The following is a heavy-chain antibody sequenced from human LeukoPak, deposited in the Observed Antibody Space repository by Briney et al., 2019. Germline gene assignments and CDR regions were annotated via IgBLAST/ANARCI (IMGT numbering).Heavy chain of an antibody. V-gene: IGHV3-33*01. CDR3: ARELLETYYYDSSGYPDY. J-gene: IGHJ4*02. CDR1: GFTFSSYG. CDR2: IWYDGSNK. D-gene: IGHD3-22*01. Sequence: PGRSLRLSCAASGFTFSSYGMHWVRQAPGKGLEWVAVIWYDGSNKYYADSVKGRFTISRDNSKNTLYLQMNSLRAEDTAVYYCARELLETYYYDSSGYPDYRGQGTLVTVSS.